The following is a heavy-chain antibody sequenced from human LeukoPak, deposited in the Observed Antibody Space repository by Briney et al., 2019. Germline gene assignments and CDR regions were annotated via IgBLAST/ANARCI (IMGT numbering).Heavy chain of an antibody. J-gene: IGHJ6*02. CDR3: ARSHVRYFYYGMDV. V-gene: IGHV3-7*01. CDR2: IKQDGSEK. CDR1: GFTFSSYW. Sequence: PGGSLRLSCAASGFTFSSYWMSWVRQAPGKGLEWVANIKQDGSEKYYVDSVKGRFTISRDNAKNSLYLQMNSLRAEDTAVYYCARSHVRYFYYGMDVWGQGTTVTVSS.